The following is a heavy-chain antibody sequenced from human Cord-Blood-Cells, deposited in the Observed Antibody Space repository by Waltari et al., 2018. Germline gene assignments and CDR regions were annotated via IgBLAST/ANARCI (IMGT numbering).Heavy chain of an antibody. V-gene: IGHV1-69*01. CDR3: ARDNEIQLWYYFDY. CDR1: GGTFSSYA. CDR2: IIPSFGTA. D-gene: IGHD5-18*01. J-gene: IGHJ4*02. Sequence: QVQLVQSGAEVKKPGSSVKVSCKASGGTFSSYAISWVRQAPGQGLEWMGVIIPSFGTANYAQKFQGRVTITADESTSTADMELSSLRSEDTAVYYCARDNEIQLWYYFDYWGQGTLVTVSS.